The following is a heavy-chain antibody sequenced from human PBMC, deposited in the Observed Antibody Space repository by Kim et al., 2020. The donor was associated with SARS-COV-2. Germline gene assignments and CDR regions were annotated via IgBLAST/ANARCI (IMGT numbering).Heavy chain of an antibody. D-gene: IGHD3-22*01. CDR1: GGSISYYY. CDR3: ARGKYYYDGSGNPRFWYFDL. J-gene: IGHJ2*01. Sequence: SETLSLTCTVSGGSISYYYWSWIRQPPGKELEWIGYVFDSGSTNYNPSLKSRVTISLDTSKKQFSLKLTSVTAADTAVYYCARGKYYYDGSGNPRFWYFDLWGRGTLVTVSS. CDR2: VFDSGST. V-gene: IGHV4-59*01.